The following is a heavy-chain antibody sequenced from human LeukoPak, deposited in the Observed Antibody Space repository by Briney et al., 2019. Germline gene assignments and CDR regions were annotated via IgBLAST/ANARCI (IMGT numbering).Heavy chain of an antibody. CDR1: GYSFTGYY. CDR2: IIPILGIA. D-gene: IGHD3-22*01. J-gene: IGHJ4*02. Sequence: SVKVSCKASGYSFTGYYMHWVRQAPGQGLEWMGWIIPILGIANYAQKFQGRVTITADKSTSTAYMELSSLRSEDTAVYYCARDYYDSSGYYGEGDYWGQGTLVTVSS. V-gene: IGHV1-69*10. CDR3: ARDYYDSSGYYGEGDY.